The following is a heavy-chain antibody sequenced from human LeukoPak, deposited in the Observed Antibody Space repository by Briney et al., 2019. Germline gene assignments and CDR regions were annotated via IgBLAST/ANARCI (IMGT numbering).Heavy chain of an antibody. CDR1: GLTFSSSA. V-gene: IGHV3-30*04. D-gene: IGHD6-13*01. CDR2: ISYDGTDK. Sequence: GGSLRLTCAASGLTFSSSAMHWVRQAPGKGVQWVAVISYDGTDKYTADSVKGRFTISRDNSKNTVYLQMNSLRAEDTAVYYCARGRYSSTWVSFDYWGQGTLVTVSS. CDR3: ARGRYSSTWVSFDY. J-gene: IGHJ4*02.